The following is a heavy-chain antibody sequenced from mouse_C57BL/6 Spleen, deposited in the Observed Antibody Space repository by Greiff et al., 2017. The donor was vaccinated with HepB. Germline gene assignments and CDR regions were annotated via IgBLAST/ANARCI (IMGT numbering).Heavy chain of an antibody. CDR1: GYTFTTYP. D-gene: IGHD1-1*01. CDR3: ARVGDYYGSSYKNVDY. J-gene: IGHJ2*01. CDR2: FHPYNDDT. Sequence: QVQLQQSGAELVKPGASVKMSCKASGYTFTTYPIEWMKQNHGKSLEWIGNFHPYNDDTKYNEKFKGKATLTVEKSSSTVYLELSRLTSDDSAVYYCARVGDYYGSSYKNVDYWGQGTTLTVSS. V-gene: IGHV1-47*01.